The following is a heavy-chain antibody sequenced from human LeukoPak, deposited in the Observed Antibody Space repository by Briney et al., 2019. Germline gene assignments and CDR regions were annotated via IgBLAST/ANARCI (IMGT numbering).Heavy chain of an antibody. V-gene: IGHV3-20*04. D-gene: IGHD3-22*01. CDR3: AKDPRYYDSSGFLGMDV. CDR1: GFTFDDYG. J-gene: IGHJ6*02. CDR2: INWNGGST. Sequence: GGSLRLSCAASGFTFDDYGMSWVRQAPGKGLEWVSGINWNGGSTGYADSVKGRFTISRDNSKNTLYLQMNSLRAEDTAVYYCAKDPRYYDSSGFLGMDVWGQGTTVTVSS.